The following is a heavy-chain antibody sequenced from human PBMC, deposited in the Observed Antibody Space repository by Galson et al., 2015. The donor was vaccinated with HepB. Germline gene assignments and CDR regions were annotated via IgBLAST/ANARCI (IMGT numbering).Heavy chain of an antibody. D-gene: IGHD2-15*01. V-gene: IGHV3-33*01. CDR1: GFTFSSYG. Sequence: SLRLSCAASGFTFSSYGMHWVRQAPGKGLEWVAVIWYDGSNKYYADSVKGRFTISRDNSKKTLYLQMNSLRAEDTAMYYCARDFCSGGSCHLWDYWGQGTLVTVSS. CDR3: ARDFCSGGSCHLWDY. J-gene: IGHJ4*02. CDR2: IWYDGSNK.